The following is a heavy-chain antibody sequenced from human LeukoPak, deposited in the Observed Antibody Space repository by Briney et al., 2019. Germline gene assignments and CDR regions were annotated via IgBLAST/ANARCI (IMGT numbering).Heavy chain of an antibody. CDR2: IYHSGST. J-gene: IGHJ3*02. CDR1: GGSISSSNW. CDR3: ASPGQGPDAFDI. V-gene: IGHV4-4*02. Sequence: SETLSLTCAVSGGSISSSNWWSWVRQPPGKGLEWIGEIYHSGSTNYNPSLKSRVTISVDKSKSQFSLKLSSVTAADTAVYYCASPGQGPDAFDIWGQGTMVTVSS.